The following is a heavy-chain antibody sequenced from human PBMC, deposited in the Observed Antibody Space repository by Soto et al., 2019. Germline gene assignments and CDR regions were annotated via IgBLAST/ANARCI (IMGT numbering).Heavy chain of an antibody. V-gene: IGHV4-31*03. Sequence: SETLSLTCIVSCASISSGDYWSWLRQHPGRGLEWIGYIHFSGSTYYNPSLTSLKSRVIISVDTSKNQFSLNVNSVTAADTAVYYCARDGRGYIFDFWGQGTLVTVSS. J-gene: IGHJ4*02. CDR2: IHFSGST. CDR3: ARDGRGYIFDF. D-gene: IGHD3-22*01. CDR1: CASISSGDY.